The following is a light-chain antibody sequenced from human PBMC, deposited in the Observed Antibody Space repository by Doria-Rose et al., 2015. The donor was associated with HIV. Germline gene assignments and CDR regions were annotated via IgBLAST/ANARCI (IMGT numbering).Light chain of an antibody. CDR2: DVS. Sequence: QSVLTQPASVTGSPGQSITISCTGSGSDVGSYNHVSWYQQHPGKAPKLMIYDVSNRPSGVSNRSSGSKSGNTASLTISGLQAEDEADYYCSSLTSSLTYVFGTGTNVTVL. V-gene: IGLV2-14*03. J-gene: IGLJ1*01. CDR1: GSDVGSYNH. CDR3: SSLTSSLTYV.